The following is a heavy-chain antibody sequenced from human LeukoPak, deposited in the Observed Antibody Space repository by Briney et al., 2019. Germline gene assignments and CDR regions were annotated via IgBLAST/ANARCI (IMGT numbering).Heavy chain of an antibody. V-gene: IGHV3-73*01. CDR3: TGGVWGYDSSGFNFDY. CDR1: RFTFSSYG. J-gene: IGHJ4*02. Sequence: PGGSLRLSCAASRFTFSSYGMHWVRQASGKGLEWVGRIRSKANSYATAYAASVKGRFTISRDDSKNTAYLQMNSLKTEDTAVYYCTGGVWGYDSSGFNFDYWGQGSLVSVSS. CDR2: IRSKANSYAT. D-gene: IGHD3-22*01.